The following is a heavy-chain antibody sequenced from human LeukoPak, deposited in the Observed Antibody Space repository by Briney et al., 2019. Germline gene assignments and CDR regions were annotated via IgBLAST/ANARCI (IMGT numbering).Heavy chain of an antibody. D-gene: IGHD1-7*01. CDR2: INPNSGAT. CDR3: ARNGVTGTTDYYYIDV. V-gene: IGHV1-2*06. CDR1: GYSFTAYY. Sequence: GASVKVSCKASGYSFTAYYMHWVRQAPGQGLEWMGRINPNSGATKYAQNFQGRVTMTRDTPISTAFLELSRLRSDDTAVYYCARNGVTGTTDYYYIDVWGKGTTITVSS. J-gene: IGHJ6*03.